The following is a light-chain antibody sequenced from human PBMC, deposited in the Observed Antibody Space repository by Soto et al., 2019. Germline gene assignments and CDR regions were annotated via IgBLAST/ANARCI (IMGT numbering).Light chain of an antibody. CDR3: QQYNNWPYT. V-gene: IGKV3-15*01. J-gene: IGKJ2*01. CDR2: GAS. CDR1: QSVSSN. Sequence: EIVMTQSPATLSVSPGERATLSCRASQSVSSNLAWYQQKPGQAPRLLIYGASTRATGIPARCSGSESGTEFTLTISSLQSEDFAVCYCQQYNNWPYTFGQGTKLEIK.